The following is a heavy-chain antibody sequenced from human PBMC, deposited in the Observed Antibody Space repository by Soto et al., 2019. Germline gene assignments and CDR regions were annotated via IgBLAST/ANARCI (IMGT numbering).Heavy chain of an antibody. CDR1: GYSFTSYA. V-gene: IGHV1-3*01. CDR3: ARPRPRYNWNYLAY. D-gene: IGHD1-20*01. Sequence: ASVKVSCKASGYSFTSYAMHWVRQAPGQRLEWMGWINAGNGNTKYSQKFQGRVTITRDTSASTAYMELSSLRSEDTAVYSCARPRPRYNWNYLAYWGQGTLVTVSS. J-gene: IGHJ4*02. CDR2: INAGNGNT.